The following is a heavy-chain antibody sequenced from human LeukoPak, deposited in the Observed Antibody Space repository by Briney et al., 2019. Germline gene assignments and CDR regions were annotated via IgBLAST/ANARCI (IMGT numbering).Heavy chain of an antibody. V-gene: IGHV3-23*01. J-gene: IGHJ4*02. CDR2: ISGSGGST. Sequence: PGGSLRLSCAASGFTFSSYGMSWVRQAPGKRLEWVSAISGSGGSTYYADSVKGRFTISRDNSKNTMFLSMSSLRAEDTAIYYCAKDGVYGSGSYYLDYWGQGTLLTVSS. CDR3: AKDGVYGSGSYYLDY. CDR1: GFTFSSYG. D-gene: IGHD3-10*01.